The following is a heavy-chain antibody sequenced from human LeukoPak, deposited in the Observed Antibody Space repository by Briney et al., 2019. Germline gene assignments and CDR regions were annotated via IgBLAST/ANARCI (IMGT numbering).Heavy chain of an antibody. CDR3: ARRKVPYYDFWSGYLD. V-gene: IGHV3-21*01. Sequence: GGSLRLSCAASGFTFSSYSMNWVRQAPGKGLEWVSSISSSSSYIHYADSVKGRFTISRDNAKNSLYLQMNSLRAEDTAVYYCARRKVPYYDFWSGYLDWGQGTLVTVPS. J-gene: IGHJ4*02. CDR1: GFTFSSYS. D-gene: IGHD3-3*01. CDR2: ISSSSSYI.